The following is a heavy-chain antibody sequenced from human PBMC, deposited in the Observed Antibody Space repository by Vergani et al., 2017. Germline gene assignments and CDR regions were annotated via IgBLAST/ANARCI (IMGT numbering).Heavy chain of an antibody. CDR1: GGSISSGGYS. J-gene: IGHJ4*02. CDR3: ARGPRHYYGSGPPFDY. D-gene: IGHD3-10*01. Sequence: QLQLQESGSGLVKPSQTLSLTFAVSGGSISSGGYSWGWIRQPPGKGLEWIGYIDQSGSTYYNPSVTSRVTISVDRSKNHFSLQLSSVTATDTTVYYWARGPRHYYGSGPPFDYWGQGTLVIVSS. V-gene: IGHV4-30-2*01. CDR2: IDQSGST.